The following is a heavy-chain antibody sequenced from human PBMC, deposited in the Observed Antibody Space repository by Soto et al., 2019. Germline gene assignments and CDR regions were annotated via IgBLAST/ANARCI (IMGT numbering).Heavy chain of an antibody. CDR1: GFRSSDYG. J-gene: IGHJ3*01. D-gene: IGHD3-16*01. V-gene: IGHV1-18*01. CDR2: ISAFNGNT. CDR3: ARSYYLADAFDV. Sequence: ASVKVSCKASGFRSSDYGFNWLRQAPGQGLEWMGWISAFNGNTETAQGLQDRVTMTTDSSTTTAHMDLTNLTTDDTAIYYCARSYYLADAFDVWGQGTMVTVSS.